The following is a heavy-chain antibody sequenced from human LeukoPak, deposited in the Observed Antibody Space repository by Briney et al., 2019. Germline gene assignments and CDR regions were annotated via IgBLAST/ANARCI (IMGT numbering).Heavy chain of an antibody. CDR3: ARGALTAVTYYFDY. Sequence: SETLSLTCTVSGGSISSYYWSWIRQPPGKGLEWIGYIYYSGSTNYNPSLKSRVTISVDTSKNQFSLKLSSVTAADTAVYYCARGALTAVTYYFDYWGQGTLVTVSS. D-gene: IGHD4-17*01. V-gene: IGHV4-59*12. CDR2: IYYSGST. CDR1: GGSISSYY. J-gene: IGHJ4*02.